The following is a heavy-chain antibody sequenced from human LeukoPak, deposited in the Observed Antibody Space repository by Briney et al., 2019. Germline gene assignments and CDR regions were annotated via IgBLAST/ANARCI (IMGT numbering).Heavy chain of an antibody. J-gene: IGHJ4*02. Sequence: GGSLRLSCAASGFTFSSYAMSWVRQAPGKGLEWVSAISGSGGSTYYADSVKGRFTISRDNSKNTLHLQMNSLRAEDTAVYYCAKQTTIFGVVIDYWGQGTLVTVSS. CDR3: AKQTTIFGVVIDY. CDR1: GFTFSSYA. V-gene: IGHV3-23*01. CDR2: ISGSGGST. D-gene: IGHD3-3*01.